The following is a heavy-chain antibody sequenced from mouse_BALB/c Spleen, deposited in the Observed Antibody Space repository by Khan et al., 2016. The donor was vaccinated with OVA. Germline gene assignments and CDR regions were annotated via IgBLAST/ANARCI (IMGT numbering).Heavy chain of an antibody. J-gene: IGHJ4*01. CDR1: GYTFTTAG. Sequence: QIQLVQSGPELKKPGETVRISCKASGYTFTTAGMQWVQKMPGKGLKWIGWINTHSGVPKYAEDFKGRFAFSLETSASTVYLQITNLKNEDTATYCCARGGAAFYRNDGGAMDYWGQGTSVTGSS. CDR3: ARGGAAFYRNDGGAMDY. D-gene: IGHD2-14*01. V-gene: IGHV9-4*02. CDR2: INTHSGVP.